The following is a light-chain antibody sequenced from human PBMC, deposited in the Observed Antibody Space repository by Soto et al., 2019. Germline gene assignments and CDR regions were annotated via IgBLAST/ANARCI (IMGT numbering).Light chain of an antibody. CDR3: CSYVGRNTYV. CDR1: SSDVGGYNY. J-gene: IGLJ1*01. CDR2: DVS. V-gene: IGLV2-11*01. Sequence: QSALTQPRSASGSPGQSITISCTGTSSDVGGYNYVSWYQQHPAKAPKLIIFDVSNRPSGVPHRFSGSKSGNTASLTISGLRAEDEADYYCCSYVGRNTYVFGTGTKLTVL.